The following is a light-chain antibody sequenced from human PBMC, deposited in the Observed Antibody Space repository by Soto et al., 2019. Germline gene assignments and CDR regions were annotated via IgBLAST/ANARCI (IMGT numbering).Light chain of an antibody. J-gene: IGKJ1*01. CDR1: QSASSN. CDR3: QQYKDWPWT. V-gene: IGKV3-15*01. Sequence: EIVMTQSPANLSVSPGERATLSCRASQSASSNLAWYQQKPGQTPTLLIYGAYTSATGLPARFSGSGSGTEFTLTISRLESEDFAVYYCQQYKDWPWTLGQGKNVEIK. CDR2: GAY.